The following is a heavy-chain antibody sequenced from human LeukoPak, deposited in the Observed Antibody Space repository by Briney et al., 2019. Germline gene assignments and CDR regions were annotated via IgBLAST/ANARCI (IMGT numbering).Heavy chain of an antibody. CDR2: ISSDGRDK. CDR1: GFIFSSYG. V-gene: IGHV3-30*03. CDR3: ARNLWFGTYRYYGMDV. Sequence: PGGSLRLSCAASGFIFSSYGMHWVRQAPGKGLEWVAVISSDGRDKKYAESVKGRFTISRDNSKNTLYLQMNSLRAEDTAVYYCARNLWFGTYRYYGMDVWGQGTTVTVSS. J-gene: IGHJ6*02. D-gene: IGHD3-10*01.